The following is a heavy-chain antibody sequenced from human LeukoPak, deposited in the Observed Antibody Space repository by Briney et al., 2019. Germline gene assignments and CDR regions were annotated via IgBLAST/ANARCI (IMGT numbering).Heavy chain of an antibody. CDR1: GYTFTCYY. V-gene: IGHV1-2*02. CDR2: INPNSGGT. Sequence: ASVTVSCTSSGYTFTCYYMHWVRQAPGQGLEWMGWINPNSGGTNYAQKFQGRVTMTRDTSISTAYMELSRLRSDDTAVYYCASCWGSYRYYFDYWGQGTLVTVSS. CDR3: ASCWGSYRYYFDY. D-gene: IGHD3-16*02. J-gene: IGHJ4*02.